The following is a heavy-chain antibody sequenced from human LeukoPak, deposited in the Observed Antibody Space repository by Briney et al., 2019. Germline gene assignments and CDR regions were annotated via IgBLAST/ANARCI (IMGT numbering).Heavy chain of an antibody. D-gene: IGHD3-22*01. CDR2: INHSGRV. Sequence: SETLSLTCAVSGEYFSYNYWTWVRQPPGKGLEWIGDINHSGRVNYRPSLKSRATISADTSKSQFSLKLNAVTAADTAVYYCARGLGPMSPSLDYWGQGSLVTVSS. J-gene: IGHJ4*02. CDR3: ARGLGPMSPSLDY. CDR1: GEYFSYNY. V-gene: IGHV4-34*01.